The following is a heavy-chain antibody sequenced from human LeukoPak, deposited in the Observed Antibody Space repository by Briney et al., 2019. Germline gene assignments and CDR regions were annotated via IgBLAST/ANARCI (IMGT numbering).Heavy chain of an antibody. CDR2: IYESGST. J-gene: IGHJ4*02. CDR1: GESRNSYY. V-gene: IGHV4-34*01. Sequence: SETLSLTCAVYGESRNSYYWSWIRQPPGKGLEWIGEIYESGSTEYNPSLKSRVTISMVPSKQQFSLSLTSVTAADTAVYYCARGAWATRLGSWGLGTPVIVSS. D-gene: IGHD2-15*01. CDR3: ARGAWATRLGS.